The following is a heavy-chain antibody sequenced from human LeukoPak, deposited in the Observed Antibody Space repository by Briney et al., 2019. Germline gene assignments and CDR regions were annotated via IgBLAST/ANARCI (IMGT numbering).Heavy chain of an antibody. V-gene: IGHV3-48*01. CDR1: GFTFSSYS. J-gene: IGHJ6*03. CDR3: ARDRWLRGSYYYYYYMDV. CDR2: ISSSSSTI. D-gene: IGHD5-12*01. Sequence: GGSLRLSCAASGFTFSSYSMNWVRQAPGKGLEWVSYISSSSSTIYYADSVKGRSTISRDNAKNSLYLQMNSLRAEDTAVYYCARDRWLRGSYYYYYYMDVWGKGTTVTVSS.